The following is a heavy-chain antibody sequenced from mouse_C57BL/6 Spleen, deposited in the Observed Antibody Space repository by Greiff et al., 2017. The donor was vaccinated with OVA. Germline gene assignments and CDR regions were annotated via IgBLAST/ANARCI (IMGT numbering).Heavy chain of an antibody. J-gene: IGHJ4*01. D-gene: IGHD1-1*01. Sequence: EVQVVESEGGLVQPGSSMKLSCTASGFTFSDYYMAWVRQVPEKGLEWVANINYDGSSTYYLDSLKSRFIISRDNAKNILYLQMSSLKSEDTATYYCARQGSSPYAMDYWGQGTSVTVSS. V-gene: IGHV5-16*01. CDR2: INYDGSST. CDR1: GFTFSDYY. CDR3: ARQGSSPYAMDY.